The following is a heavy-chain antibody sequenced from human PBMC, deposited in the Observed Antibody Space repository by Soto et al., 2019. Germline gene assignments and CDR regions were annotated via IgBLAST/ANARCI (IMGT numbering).Heavy chain of an antibody. CDR1: GGSISSNY. Sequence: SETLSLTCTVSGGSISSNYWTWIRQPPGKGLEWIRYVYNSGSTNYNPSLKSRVTISEDTSKSQFSLKVNSMTAADTAVYYCARYRREAVAGYTLDNWGQGILVTVSS. CDR3: ARYRREAVAGYTLDN. D-gene: IGHD6-13*01. V-gene: IGHV4-59*01. J-gene: IGHJ4*02. CDR2: VYNSGST.